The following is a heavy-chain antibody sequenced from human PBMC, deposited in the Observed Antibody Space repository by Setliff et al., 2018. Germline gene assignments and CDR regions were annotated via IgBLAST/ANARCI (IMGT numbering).Heavy chain of an antibody. CDR2: IYYSGST. J-gene: IGHJ4*02. Sequence: NPSETLSLTCTVSGGSISSSSYYWGWIRQPPGKGLEWIGSIYYSGSTYYNPSLKSRVTISVDTSKNQSSLKLSPVTAADTAVYYCARVKIAILPAAIDYWGQGTLVTVSS. V-gene: IGHV4-39*07. CDR3: ARVKIAILPAAIDY. D-gene: IGHD2-2*01. CDR1: GGSISSSSYY.